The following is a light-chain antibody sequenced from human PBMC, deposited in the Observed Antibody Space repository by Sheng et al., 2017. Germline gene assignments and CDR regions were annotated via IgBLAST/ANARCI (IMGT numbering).Light chain of an antibody. Sequence: SYELTQPPSVSVSPGQTATITCSGDQLPKQYAYWYQQKPGQAPXLLIYKDSERPSEIPDRFSGSSSGTTVTLTISGVQAEDEADYYCQSTDDSDTYVFGTGTKVTVL. CDR3: QSTDDSDTYV. J-gene: IGLJ1*01. CDR2: KDS. V-gene: IGLV3-25*03. CDR1: QLPKQY.